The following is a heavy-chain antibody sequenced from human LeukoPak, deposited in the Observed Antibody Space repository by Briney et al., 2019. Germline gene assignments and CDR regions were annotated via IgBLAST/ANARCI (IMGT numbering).Heavy chain of an antibody. CDR1: GYTFPTSW. CDR3: ARVWYSGYEFDY. D-gene: IGHD5-12*01. CDR2: IYPADSDT. J-gene: IGHJ4*02. V-gene: IGHV5-51*01. Sequence: GESLKISCKGSGYTFPTSWIGWVRQMPGKGLGWMGIIYPADSDTRYSPSFQGQVTISADKSISTAYLQWSSLKASDTAMYYCARVWYSGYEFDYWGQGTLVTVSS.